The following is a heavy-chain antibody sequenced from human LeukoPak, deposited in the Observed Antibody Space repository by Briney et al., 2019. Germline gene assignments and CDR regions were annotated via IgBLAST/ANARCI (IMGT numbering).Heavy chain of an antibody. CDR3: ARVVYYDSSGYYPRWFDP. CDR1: GESFSYYY. Sequence: SETLSLTCAVYGESFSYYYWSRVRQPPGKGLEWIGEINHSGSTNYNPSLKSRVAISVDTSKNQFSLKLSSVTAADTAVYYCARVVYYDSSGYYPRWFDPWGQGTLVTVSS. V-gene: IGHV4-34*01. CDR2: INHSGST. D-gene: IGHD3-22*01. J-gene: IGHJ5*02.